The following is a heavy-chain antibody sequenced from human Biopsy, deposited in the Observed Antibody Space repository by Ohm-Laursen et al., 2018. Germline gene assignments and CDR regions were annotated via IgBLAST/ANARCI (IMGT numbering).Heavy chain of an antibody. CDR3: ALAAAQTVTHFDY. Sequence: SLRLSCAAASGFTFSSYAMTWFRQAPGKGLEWVSTISGNSDIIYDTDSVKGRFTISRDNSKNTLYLQMNSLRADDTAVYYCALAAAQTVTHFDYWGQGTLVTVSS. V-gene: IGHV3-23*01. CDR1: GFTFSSYA. CDR2: ISGNSDII. J-gene: IGHJ4*02. D-gene: IGHD4-17*01.